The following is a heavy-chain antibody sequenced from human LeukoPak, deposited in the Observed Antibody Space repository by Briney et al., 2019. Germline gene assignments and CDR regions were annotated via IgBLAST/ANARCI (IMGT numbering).Heavy chain of an antibody. V-gene: IGHV1-18*01. CDR3: ARDCVGCHGFDY. Sequence: VASVKVSCKASGYTFTSYGITWERQAPGQGLEWMGWVSAYADNTNYVQKIQGRVTMTTDTSTSTAYMELRSLRSDDTAVYYCARDCVGCHGFDYWGQGTLVTVSS. CDR2: VSAYADNT. CDR1: GYTFTSYG. D-gene: IGHD2-15*01. J-gene: IGHJ4*02.